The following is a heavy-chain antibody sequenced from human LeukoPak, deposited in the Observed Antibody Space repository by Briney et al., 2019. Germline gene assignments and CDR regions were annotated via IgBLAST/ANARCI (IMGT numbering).Heavy chain of an antibody. V-gene: IGHV1-2*02. CDR1: GYTFTGYY. Sequence: ASVKVSCKASGYTFTGYYMHWVRQAPGQGLEWMGWINPNSGGTKYAQKFQGRVTMTRDTSINTAYMELSGLTSDDTAVYYCARDHLSSGSYSIAYYFDYWGQGTLVTVSS. D-gene: IGHD1-26*01. J-gene: IGHJ4*02. CDR2: INPNSGGT. CDR3: ARDHLSSGSYSIAYYFDY.